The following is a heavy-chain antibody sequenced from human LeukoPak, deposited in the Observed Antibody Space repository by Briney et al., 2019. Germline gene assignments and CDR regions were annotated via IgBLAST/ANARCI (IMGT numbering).Heavy chain of an antibody. D-gene: IGHD1-26*01. CDR3: ARGLGGSSSY. V-gene: IGHV4-39*07. CDR2: IYYSGST. J-gene: IGHJ4*02. CDR1: GGSISSSSYY. Sequence: SETLSLTCTVSGGSISSSSYYWGWIRQPPGKGLEWIGSIYYSGSTYYNPSLKSRVTISVDTSKNQFSLKLSSVTAADTAVYYCARGLGGSSSYWGQGTLVTVSS.